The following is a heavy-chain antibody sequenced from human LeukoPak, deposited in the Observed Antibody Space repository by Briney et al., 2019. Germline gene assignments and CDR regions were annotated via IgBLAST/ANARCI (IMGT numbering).Heavy chain of an antibody. CDR2: IYHSGST. CDR1: GGSIRRGHSS. Sequence: SQTLSLTCAVSGGSIRRGHSSWHWFRQPPGKGLEWIGYIYHSGSTYYNPSLKSRVAISVDRSKNQFSLKLRSVTAADTALYYCARGGTAFDIWGQGTMVTVSS. J-gene: IGHJ3*02. CDR3: ARGGTAFDI. D-gene: IGHD1-26*01. V-gene: IGHV4-30-2*01.